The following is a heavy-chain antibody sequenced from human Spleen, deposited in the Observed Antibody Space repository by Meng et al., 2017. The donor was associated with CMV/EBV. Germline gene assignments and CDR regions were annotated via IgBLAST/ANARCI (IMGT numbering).Heavy chain of an antibody. D-gene: IGHD3-3*01. V-gene: IGHV3-20*04. CDR3: ARGIKERLKAETQITIFGVVTGWFDP. Sequence: GGSLRLSCAASGFTFDDYGMSWVRQAPGKGLEWVSGINWNGGSTGYADSVKGRFTISRDNAKNSLYLQMNSLRAEDTALYYCARGIKERLKAETQITIFGVVTGWFDPWGQGTLVTVSS. J-gene: IGHJ5*02. CDR1: GFTFDDYG. CDR2: INWNGGST.